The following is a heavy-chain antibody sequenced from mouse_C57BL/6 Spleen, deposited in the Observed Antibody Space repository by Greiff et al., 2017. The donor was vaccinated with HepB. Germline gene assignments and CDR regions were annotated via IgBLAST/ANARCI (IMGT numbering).Heavy chain of an antibody. CDR3: ARTGTDYAMDY. J-gene: IGHJ4*01. V-gene: IGHV1-64*01. CDR2: IHPNSGST. CDR1: GYTFTSYW. D-gene: IGHD4-1*01. Sequence: QVQLQQPGAELVKPGASVKLSCKASGYTFTSYWMHWVKQRPGQGLEWIGMIHPNSGSTNYNEKFKRKATLTVDKSSSTAYMQLSSLTSEDSAVYYCARTGTDYAMDYWGQGTSVTVSS.